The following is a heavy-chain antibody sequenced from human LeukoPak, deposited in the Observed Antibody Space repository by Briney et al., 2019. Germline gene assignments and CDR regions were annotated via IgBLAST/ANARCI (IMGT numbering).Heavy chain of an antibody. CDR1: GYIFTDYA. CDR3: ARNIVATIIFDS. V-gene: IGHV1-3*04. J-gene: IGHJ4*02. D-gene: IGHD5-12*01. CDR2: INTGNGDT. Sequence: ASVKVSCKASGYIFTDYALHWVRQAPGQRLEWMGWINTGNGDTKYSQKFQGRVTTTRDTSASTAYMELSSLTSEDTNVYYCARNIVATIIFDSWGQGTLVTVSS.